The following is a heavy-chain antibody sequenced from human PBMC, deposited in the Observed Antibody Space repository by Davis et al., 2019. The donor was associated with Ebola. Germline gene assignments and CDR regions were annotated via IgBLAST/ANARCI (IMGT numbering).Heavy chain of an antibody. J-gene: IGHJ4*02. Sequence: SETLSLTCAVYGGSFSGYFWSWVRQPPGKGLEWIGEINYSGSTNYNPSLKSRVSISVDTSKKNFSLKLTSVTAADTAVYYCARGPLYDYWGQGTLVTVSS. CDR2: INYSGST. V-gene: IGHV4-34*01. CDR1: GGSFSGYF. CDR3: ARGPLYDY. D-gene: IGHD5/OR15-5a*01.